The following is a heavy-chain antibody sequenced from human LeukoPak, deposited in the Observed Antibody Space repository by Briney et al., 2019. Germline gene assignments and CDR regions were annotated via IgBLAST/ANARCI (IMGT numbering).Heavy chain of an antibody. Sequence: PGGSLRLSCAASGFTFTSHAMNWVRQAPEKVLEWVSAISGSGDSTHYADSVKGRFTISRDNSKNVVYLQMNSLRAEDTAVYYCAKRYYSDTSGYLGSINYWGQGTLVTVSS. CDR2: ISGSGDST. J-gene: IGHJ4*02. CDR1: GFTFTSHA. D-gene: IGHD3-22*01. CDR3: AKRYYSDTSGYLGSINY. V-gene: IGHV3-23*01.